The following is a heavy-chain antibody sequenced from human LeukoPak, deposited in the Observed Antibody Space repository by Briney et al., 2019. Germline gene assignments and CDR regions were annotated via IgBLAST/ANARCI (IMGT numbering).Heavy chain of an antibody. CDR1: DYTFTSYG. J-gene: IGHJ4*02. CDR3: ARSFFSSGYYSLSALDY. V-gene: IGHV1-18*01. Sequence: ASVKVSCKASDYTFTSYGISWVRQAPGQGLEWMGWISAYNGNTNYAQKLQGRVTMTTDTSTSTAYMELRSLRSDDTAVYYCARSFFSSGYYSLSALDYWGQGTLVTVSS. CDR2: ISAYNGNT. D-gene: IGHD3-22*01.